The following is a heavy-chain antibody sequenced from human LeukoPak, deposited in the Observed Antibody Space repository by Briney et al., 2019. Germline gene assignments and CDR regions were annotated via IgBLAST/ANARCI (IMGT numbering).Heavy chain of an antibody. Sequence: SETLSLTCAVYGDSFSGYYWSWIRQPPGKGLEWIAEINHRGTTHYNPSLKSRVNISADTSKNQFSLHLDSVTAADTAVYYCARHYYDFWSGYYGPWFDPWGQGTLVTVSS. CDR3: ARHYYDFWSGYYGPWFDP. D-gene: IGHD3-3*01. V-gene: IGHV4-34*01. J-gene: IGHJ5*02. CDR2: INHRGTT. CDR1: GDSFSGYY.